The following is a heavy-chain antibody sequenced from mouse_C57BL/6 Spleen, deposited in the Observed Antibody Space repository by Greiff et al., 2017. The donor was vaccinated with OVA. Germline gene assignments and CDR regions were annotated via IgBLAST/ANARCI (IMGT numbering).Heavy chain of an antibody. J-gene: IGHJ1*03. CDR2: IDPDSGGP. CDR3: ARRAITTVVEGYFDV. Sequence: QVQLQQPGAELVKPGASVTLSCKASGYTFTSYWMHWVKQRPGRGLEWIGRIDPDSGGPTYNEKFKSKATLTVDKPSSTAYMQLSSLTSEDSAVYYCARRAITTVVEGYFDVGGTGTTVTVSS. D-gene: IGHD1-1*01. CDR1: GYTFTSYW. V-gene: IGHV1-72*01.